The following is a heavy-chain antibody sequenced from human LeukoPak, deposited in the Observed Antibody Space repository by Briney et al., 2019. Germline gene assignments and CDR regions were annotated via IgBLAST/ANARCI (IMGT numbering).Heavy chain of an antibody. Sequence: GGSLRLSCAASGFTFSSYSMSWVRQAPGKGLEWVSGINWNGGSTGYADSVKGRFTISRDNAKNSLYLQMNSLRAEDTALYYCARIDTYYNDSSGYYSAFDIWGQGTIVTVSS. CDR1: GFTFSSYS. CDR2: INWNGGST. J-gene: IGHJ3*02. CDR3: ARIDTYYNDSSGYYSAFDI. D-gene: IGHD3-22*01. V-gene: IGHV3-20*04.